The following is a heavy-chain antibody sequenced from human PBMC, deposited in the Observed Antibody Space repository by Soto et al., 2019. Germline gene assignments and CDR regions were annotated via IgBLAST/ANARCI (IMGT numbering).Heavy chain of an antibody. D-gene: IGHD6-19*01. CDR1: GYTFAGYY. V-gene: IGHV1-2*04. CDR2: INPNSGGT. J-gene: IGHJ4*02. Sequence: GASVKVSCKASGYTFAGYYMHWVRQAPGQGLEWMGWINPNSGGTNYAQKFQGWVTMTRDTSISTAYMELSRLRSDDTAVYYCARDGNSSGWNGHFDYWGQGTLVTVSS. CDR3: ARDGNSSGWNGHFDY.